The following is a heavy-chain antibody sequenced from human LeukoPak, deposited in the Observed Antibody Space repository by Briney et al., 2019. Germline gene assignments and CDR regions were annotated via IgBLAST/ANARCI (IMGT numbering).Heavy chain of an antibody. V-gene: IGHV4-4*07. CDR3: ARLEGYNYGYVPIEYYFDY. CDR1: GGSISYYY. D-gene: IGHD5-18*01. CDR2: IYTSGSS. J-gene: IGHJ4*02. Sequence: SETLSLTCTLAGGSISYYYSSWIWQPAGKGLDWIGRIYTSGSSNYNPSLESRVTMSVDTSKSQFSLKLSSVNAADTAVYYCARLEGYNYGYVPIEYYFDYWGQGTLVTVSS.